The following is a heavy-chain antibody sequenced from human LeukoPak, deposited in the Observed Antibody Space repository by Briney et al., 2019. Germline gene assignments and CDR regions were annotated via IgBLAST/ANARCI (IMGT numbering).Heavy chain of an antibody. CDR3: ARVGGDYVYFDY. J-gene: IGHJ4*02. D-gene: IGHD2-21*02. Sequence: SETLSLTCAVSVGSLSDYYWSWLRQPPGKGLEWIGEINHSGYTHYNPSLKSRVTISADTSRNQFSLKLSSVTAADTAVYYCARVGGDYVYFDYWGQGDLVTVSS. CDR1: VGSLSDYY. CDR2: INHSGYT. V-gene: IGHV4-34*01.